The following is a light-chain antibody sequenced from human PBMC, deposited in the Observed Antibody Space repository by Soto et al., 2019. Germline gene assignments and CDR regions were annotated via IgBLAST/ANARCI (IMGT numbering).Light chain of an antibody. CDR3: QHYISFPWT. J-gene: IGKJ1*01. CDR1: QTISDF. V-gene: IGKV1-5*01. CDR2: EAS. Sequence: DIQMTQSPSTLSASVGDRVTITCRASQTISDFLAWYQHKPGEAPKLLVAEASRLESGVPSRFGGGGSGTEFTLTISRLQPDDVATYYCQHYISFPWTFGQGTKVDIK.